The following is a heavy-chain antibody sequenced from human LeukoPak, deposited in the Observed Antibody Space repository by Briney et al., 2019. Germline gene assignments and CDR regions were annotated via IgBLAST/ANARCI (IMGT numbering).Heavy chain of an antibody. V-gene: IGHV3-21*01. J-gene: IGHJ6*02. CDR3: AKSVDYGDYFSGMDV. Sequence: NPGGSLRLSCAASGFTFSSYEMNWVRQAPGKGLEWVSSISSSSSYIYSADSVKGRFTISRDNARNSLYLQMNSLRAEDTAVYYCAKSVDYGDYFSGMDVWGQGTTVTVSS. CDR1: GFTFSSYE. CDR2: ISSSSSYI. D-gene: IGHD4-17*01.